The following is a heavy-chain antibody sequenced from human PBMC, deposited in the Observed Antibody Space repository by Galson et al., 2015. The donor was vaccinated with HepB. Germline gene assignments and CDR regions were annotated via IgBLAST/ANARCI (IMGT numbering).Heavy chain of an antibody. J-gene: IGHJ4*02. V-gene: IGHV1-18*04. D-gene: IGHD3-10*01. CDR2: ISAYNGNT. CDR3: ARDLGPYGSGIQTFDY. CDR1: GYTFTSYG. Sequence: SVKVSCKASGYTFTSYGISWVRQAPGQGLEWMGWISAYNGNTNYAQKLQGRVTMTTDTSTSTAYMELRSLRSDDTAVYYCARDLGPYGSGIQTFDYWGQGTLVTASS.